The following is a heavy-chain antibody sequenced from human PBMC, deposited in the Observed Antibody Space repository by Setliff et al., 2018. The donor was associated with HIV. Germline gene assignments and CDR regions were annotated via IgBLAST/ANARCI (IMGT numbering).Heavy chain of an antibody. D-gene: IGHD4-17*01. CDR3: ARLYGDFEENLFYFDS. CDR2: IFPGDSDA. CDR1: GYSFSTYW. J-gene: IGHJ4*02. Sequence: GASLKISCKGSGYSFSTYWIAWVRQVPGKGLEWMGVIFPGDSDARYSPSFQGPVTISVDESFNTAYLQWSSLQASDTAMYYCARLYGDFEENLFYFDSWGLGTLVTVSS. V-gene: IGHV5-51*01.